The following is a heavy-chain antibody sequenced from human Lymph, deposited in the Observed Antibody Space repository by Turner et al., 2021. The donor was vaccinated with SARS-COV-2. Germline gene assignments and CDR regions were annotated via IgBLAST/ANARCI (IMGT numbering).Heavy chain of an antibody. Sequence: QVQLVESGGGVVQPGRSLILSCAASGFTFSSYGMHWVRQAPGKGLEWVAVIWYDGSNKYYADSVKGRFTISRDNSKNTLYLQMNSLRAEDTAVYYCARDPCGVDCYSLDYWGQGTLVTVSS. V-gene: IGHV3-33*01. D-gene: IGHD2-21*02. CDR1: GFTFSSYG. J-gene: IGHJ4*02. CDR3: ARDPCGVDCYSLDY. CDR2: IWYDGSNK.